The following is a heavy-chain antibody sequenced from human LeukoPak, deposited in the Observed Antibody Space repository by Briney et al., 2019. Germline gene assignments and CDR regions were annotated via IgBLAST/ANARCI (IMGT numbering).Heavy chain of an antibody. CDR1: GYTFTSYY. V-gene: IGHV1-2*02. J-gene: IGHJ4*02. D-gene: IGHD3-9*01. CDR3: ARDPDILTGYYNY. Sequence: ASVKVSCKASGYTFTSYYMHWVRQAPGQGLEWMGWINPNSGGTNYAQKFQGRVTMTRDTSISTAYMELSRLRSDDTAVYYCARDPDILTGYYNYWGRGTLVTVSS. CDR2: INPNSGGT.